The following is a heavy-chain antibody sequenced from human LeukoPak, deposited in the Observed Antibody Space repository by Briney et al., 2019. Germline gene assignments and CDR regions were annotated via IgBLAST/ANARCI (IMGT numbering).Heavy chain of an antibody. CDR1: GYTFTSYG. CDR3: ARARYETRIWPKSRYDYYHYMDV. V-gene: IGHV1-18*01. J-gene: IGHJ6*03. CDR2: ISAYNGNT. Sequence: ASVKVSCKASGYTFTSYGISWVRQAPGQGLEWMGWISAYNGNTNYAQKLQGRVTITADESTSTAYMELSSLRSEDTAVYYCARARYETRIWPKSRYDYYHYMDVWGKGTTVTVSS. D-gene: IGHD3-3*01.